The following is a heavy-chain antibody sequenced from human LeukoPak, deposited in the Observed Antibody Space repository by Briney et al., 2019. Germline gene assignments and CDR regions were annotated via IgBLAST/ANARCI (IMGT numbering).Heavy chain of an antibody. V-gene: IGHV3-43D*03. J-gene: IGHJ4*02. CDR3: AKDMRGGCYNFDH. CDR1: GSTFDDYA. D-gene: IGHD2-15*01. CDR2: ISWDGGTT. Sequence: GGSLRLSCAASGSTFDDYAMHWLRQATGKGLEWVSFISWDGGTTYYADSVKGRFTISRDNSKNSLYLQMNSLRAEDTALYFWAKDMRGGCYNFDHGGQGTLVPVSS.